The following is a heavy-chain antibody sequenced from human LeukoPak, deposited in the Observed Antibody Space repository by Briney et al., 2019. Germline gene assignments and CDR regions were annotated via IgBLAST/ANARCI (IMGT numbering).Heavy chain of an antibody. CDR1: GYTFTGYY. CDR2: INPNSGGT. CDR3: ARGNWGSRGYFDY. J-gene: IGHJ4*02. D-gene: IGHD7-27*01. Sequence: EASVKVSCKASGYTFTGYYMHWVRQAPGQGLEWMGWINPNSGGTNYAQKFQGRVTMTRDTSISTAYMELSRLRPDDTAVYYCARGNWGSRGYFDYWGQGTLVTVSS. V-gene: IGHV1-2*02.